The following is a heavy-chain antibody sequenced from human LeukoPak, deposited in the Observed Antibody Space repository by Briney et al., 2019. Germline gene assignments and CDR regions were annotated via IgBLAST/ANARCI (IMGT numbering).Heavy chain of an antibody. CDR1: GFTFSSYG. Sequence: GGSLRLSCAASGFTFSSYGMHWVRQAPGKGLEWVAVIWYDGSNKYYADSVKGRFTISRDNSKNTLYLQMNSLRAEGTAVYYCARGDSGLGYFDYWGQGTLVTVSS. CDR2: IWYDGSNK. D-gene: IGHD6-19*01. V-gene: IGHV3-33*01. J-gene: IGHJ4*02. CDR3: ARGDSGLGYFDY.